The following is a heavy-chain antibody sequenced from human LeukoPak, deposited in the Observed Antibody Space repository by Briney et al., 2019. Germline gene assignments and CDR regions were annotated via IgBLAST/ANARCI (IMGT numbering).Heavy chain of an antibody. Sequence: GGSLRLSCAASGFTFSSYSMNWVRQAPGKGLEWVSYISSSSSTIYYADSVKGRFTISRDNAKNSLYLQMNGLRAEDTAVYYCARVRAVGAIERIDYWGQGTLVTVSS. CDR3: ARVRAVGAIERIDY. CDR2: ISSSSSTI. J-gene: IGHJ4*02. CDR1: GFTFSSYS. D-gene: IGHD1-26*01. V-gene: IGHV3-48*01.